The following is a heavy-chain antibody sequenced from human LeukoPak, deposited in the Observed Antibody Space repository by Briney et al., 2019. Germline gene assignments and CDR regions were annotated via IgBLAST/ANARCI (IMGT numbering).Heavy chain of an antibody. V-gene: IGHV3-30*02. J-gene: IGHJ4*02. CDR2: IRYDGSNK. CDR3: AKFGKVVVPAAN. D-gene: IGHD2-2*01. Sequence: VAFIRYDGSNKYYADSVKGRFTISRDNSKNTLYLQMNSLRAEDTAVYYCAKFGKVVVPAANWGQGTLVTVSS.